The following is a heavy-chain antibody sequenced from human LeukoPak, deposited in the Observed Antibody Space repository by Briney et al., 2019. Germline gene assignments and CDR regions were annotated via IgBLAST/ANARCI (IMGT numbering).Heavy chain of an antibody. J-gene: IGHJ4*02. CDR2: IWSDENNK. CDR1: GFTFRTYG. D-gene: IGHD3-9*01. Sequence: PGRSLRLSCAASGFTFRTYGIHWVRQAPGKGLEWVAVIWSDENNKQYADSVKGRFTIARDNSKNTVFLQMNSLRDEDTAVYYCAKDGHTSGYYYFDYGGQGTLVTVSS. CDR3: AKDGHTSGYYYFDY. V-gene: IGHV3-33*06.